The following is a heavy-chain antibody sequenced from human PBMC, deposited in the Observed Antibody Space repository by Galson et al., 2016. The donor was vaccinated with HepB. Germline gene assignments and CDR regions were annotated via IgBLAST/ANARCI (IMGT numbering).Heavy chain of an antibody. CDR1: GYSFSTYW. V-gene: IGHV5-51*01. D-gene: IGHD3-10*01. J-gene: IGHJ4*02. CDR3: ARRRGSLTLGRGGFDY. CDR2: IYPGDSDT. Sequence: QSGAEVKKPGESLKISCKAFGYSFSTYWIAWVRQMPGKGLEWMGIIYPGDSDTTYSPSFQGQVTISADKSINTAYLQWSGLKASDIAIYYCARRRGSLTLGRGGFDYWGQGTLVTVSS.